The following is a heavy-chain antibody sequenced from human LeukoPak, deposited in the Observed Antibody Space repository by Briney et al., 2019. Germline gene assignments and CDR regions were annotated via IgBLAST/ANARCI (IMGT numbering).Heavy chain of an antibody. V-gene: IGHV4-34*01. Sequence: SETLSLTCAVYGGSFSGYYWSWIRQPPGKGLEWIGEINHSGSTNYNPSLKSRVTISVDTSKNQFSLKLSSVTAADTAVYYCAREGGDYYGSGSRHYYYYYYMDVWGKGTTVTVSS. D-gene: IGHD3-10*01. CDR2: INHSGST. J-gene: IGHJ6*03. CDR1: GGSFSGYY. CDR3: AREGGDYYGSGSRHYYYYYYMDV.